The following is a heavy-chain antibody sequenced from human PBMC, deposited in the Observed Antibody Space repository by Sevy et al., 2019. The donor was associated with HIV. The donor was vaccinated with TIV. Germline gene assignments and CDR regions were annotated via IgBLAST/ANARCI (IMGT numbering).Heavy chain of an antibody. V-gene: IGHV1-8*01. CDR2: MNPNSGNT. Sequence: ASVKVSCKASGYTFTSYDINWVRQATGQGLEWMGWMNPNSGNTGYAQTFQGRVTITRNTSISTAYRELSSLRSEDTAVYYCARGGQRGYYYDSSGYYDAFDIWGQGTMVTVSS. CDR1: GYTFTSYD. J-gene: IGHJ3*02. D-gene: IGHD3-22*01. CDR3: ARGGQRGYYYDSSGYYDAFDI.